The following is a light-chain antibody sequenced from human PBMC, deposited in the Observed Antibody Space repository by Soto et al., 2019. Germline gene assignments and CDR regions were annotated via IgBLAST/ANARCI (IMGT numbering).Light chain of an antibody. CDR3: SSHTSGSTRV. Sequence: QSVLTQPASVSGSPGQSIAISCTGTISDVGGYDYVSWYQQQPDKAPKLMIYEVTKRPSGVSNRFSGSKSGNTASLTISGLQSEDEADYYCSSHTSGSTRVFGTGTKVTVL. J-gene: IGLJ1*01. CDR2: EVT. CDR1: ISDVGGYDY. V-gene: IGLV2-14*01.